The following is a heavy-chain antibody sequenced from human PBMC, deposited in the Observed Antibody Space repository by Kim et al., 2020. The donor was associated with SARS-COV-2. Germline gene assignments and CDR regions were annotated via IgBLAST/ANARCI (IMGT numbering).Heavy chain of an antibody. CDR3: ARGPQTYQDYYDSSGYYY. J-gene: IGHJ6*01. V-gene: IGHV4-34*01. CDR2: INHSGST. Sequence: SETLSLTCAVYGGSFSGYYWSWIRQPPRKGLEWIGEINHSGSTNYNPSLKSRVTISVDTSKNQFSLKLSSVTAADTAVYYCARGPQTYQDYYDSSGYYY. CDR1: GGSFSGYY. D-gene: IGHD3-22*01.